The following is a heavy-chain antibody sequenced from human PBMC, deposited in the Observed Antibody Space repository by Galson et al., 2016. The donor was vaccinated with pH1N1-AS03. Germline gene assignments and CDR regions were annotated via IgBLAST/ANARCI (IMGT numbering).Heavy chain of an antibody. D-gene: IGHD6-6*01. Sequence: SVKVSCKASGGTFSTNGFTWVRQAPGQGLEWMGRIIPMLGRGSYAQKFQGRVTIIADISTTTTYMELSNLTSEDTAIYYCAREREGSSSSIFVYWGQGTQVTVSS. CDR1: GGTFSTNG. CDR2: IIPMLGRG. V-gene: IGHV1-69*04. CDR3: AREREGSSSSIFVY. J-gene: IGHJ4*02.